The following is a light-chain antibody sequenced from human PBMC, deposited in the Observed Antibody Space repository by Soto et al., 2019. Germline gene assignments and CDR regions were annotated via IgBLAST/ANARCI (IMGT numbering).Light chain of an antibody. CDR1: TGAVTSGHY. V-gene: IGLV7-46*01. CDR3: LLSYSGARLVV. Sequence: QAVVTQETSLTVSPGGTVTLTCGSSTGAVTSGHYPYWFQQKPGQAPRTLIYDTSNKHSWTPARFSGSRLGGKAALTLSGAQPEDEAEYYCLLSYSGARLVVFGGGTKLTVL. J-gene: IGLJ2*01. CDR2: DTS.